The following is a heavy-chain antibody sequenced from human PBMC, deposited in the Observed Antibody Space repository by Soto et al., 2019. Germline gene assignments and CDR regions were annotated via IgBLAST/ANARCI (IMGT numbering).Heavy chain of an antibody. CDR1: GFTFSNYP. Sequence: QVQLVESGGGVVQPGTSLRLSCAVSGFTFSNYPMHWVRQAPGKGLEWVAVISHDGRNKFYADSVKGRFTISRDTPKNMVYLEMNSLRADDTAVYYCARDRPEMDVWGQGTMVIVSS. J-gene: IGHJ6*02. CDR3: ARDRPEMDV. CDR2: ISHDGRNK. V-gene: IGHV3-30*04.